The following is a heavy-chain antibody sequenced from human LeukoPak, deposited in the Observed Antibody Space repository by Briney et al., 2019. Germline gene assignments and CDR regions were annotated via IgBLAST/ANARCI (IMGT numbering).Heavy chain of an antibody. CDR2: ISSSGSI. V-gene: IGHV3-48*03. D-gene: IGHD4-23*01. CDR3: AREGYGGTSDAFDI. J-gene: IGHJ3*02. CDR1: GFTFSTYE. Sequence: GGSLRLSCATSGFTFSTYEMDWVRQAPGKGLEWVSYISSSGSIYYTDSVKGRFTISRDNAKNSLYLQMNSLRAEDTAIYYCAREGYGGTSDAFDIWGQGAMVTVSS.